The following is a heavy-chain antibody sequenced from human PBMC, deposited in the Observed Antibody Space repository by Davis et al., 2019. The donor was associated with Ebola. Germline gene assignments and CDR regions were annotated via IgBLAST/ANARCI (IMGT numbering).Heavy chain of an antibody. D-gene: IGHD6-19*01. V-gene: IGHV1-8*02. CDR3: ARGGGLELAGDRDAFDI. J-gene: IGHJ3*02. CDR1: GYTFTSYG. Sequence: ASVKVSCKASGYTFTSYGISWVRQAPGQGLEWMAWMNPNSGKTGYAQNFQGRLTMTRDTSINTAYMELNSLTSDDTAVYFCARGGGLELAGDRDAFDIWGHGTMVTVSS. CDR2: MNPNSGKT.